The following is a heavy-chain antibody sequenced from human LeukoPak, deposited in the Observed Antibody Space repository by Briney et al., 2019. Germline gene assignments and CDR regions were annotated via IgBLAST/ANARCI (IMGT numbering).Heavy chain of an antibody. CDR1: GFTFSSYR. CDR3: AREIVVVTADALDY. V-gene: IGHV3-21*01. Sequence: PGGSLRLSCAASGFTFSSYRMTWVRQAPGKGLEWVSSISSSSSYIYYADSVKGRFTISRDNAKNTLYLQMNSLRAEDTAVYYCAREIVVVTADALDYWGQGTLVTVSS. CDR2: ISSSSSYI. J-gene: IGHJ4*02. D-gene: IGHD2-21*02.